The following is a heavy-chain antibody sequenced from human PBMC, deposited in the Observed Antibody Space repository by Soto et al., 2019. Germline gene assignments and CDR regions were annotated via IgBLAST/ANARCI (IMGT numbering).Heavy chain of an antibody. Sequence: QVQLVQSGAEVKKPGSSVKVSCKASGGTFSSYTISWVRQAPGQGLEWMGRFIPILGIANYAQKFQGRVTITADKSTSTAYMELSILRSEDTAVYYCARDLYTEGDWYFDLWGRGTLVTVSS. V-gene: IGHV1-69*08. D-gene: IGHD4-4*01. CDR2: FIPILGIA. CDR3: ARDLYTEGDWYFDL. CDR1: GGTFSSYT. J-gene: IGHJ2*01.